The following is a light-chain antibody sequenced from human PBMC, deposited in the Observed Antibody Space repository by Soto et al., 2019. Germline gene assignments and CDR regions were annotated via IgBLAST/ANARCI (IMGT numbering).Light chain of an antibody. V-gene: IGLV2-14*01. CDR2: DVN. Sequence: QSALTQPASVSGSPGQSITLSCTGTSSDIGGYYYVSWYQRHPGKAPKLIIYDVNNRPSGVSNRFSGSKSGNTASLTISGLQAEDEADYYCTSYASGSSHVVFGGGTKLTVL. CDR1: SSDIGGYYY. J-gene: IGLJ2*01. CDR3: TSYASGSSHVV.